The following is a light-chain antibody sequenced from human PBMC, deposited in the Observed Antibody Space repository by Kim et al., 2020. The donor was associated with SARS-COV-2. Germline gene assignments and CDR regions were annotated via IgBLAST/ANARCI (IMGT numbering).Light chain of an antibody. V-gene: IGKV3-20*01. CDR3: QQSGGSVT. Sequence: ETVLTQSPGTLSSSPGERATLSCRASQTVDTKYLAWYQQKPGQAPRLLIYSASSRANGIPDRFSGSGSGTDFTLTISRLEPEDFAVYYCQQSGGSVTFGGRTKVEIK. J-gene: IGKJ4*01. CDR2: SAS. CDR1: QTVDTKY.